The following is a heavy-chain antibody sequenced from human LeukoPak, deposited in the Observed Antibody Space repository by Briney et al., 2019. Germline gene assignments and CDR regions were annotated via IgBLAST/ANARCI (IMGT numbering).Heavy chain of an antibody. V-gene: IGHV4-34*01. Sequence: SETLSLTCAVYGGSFSGYYWSWIRQPPGKGLEWIGEINHSGSTNYNPSLKSRVTISVDTSKNQFSLKLSSVTAADTAVYYCARGATVATPGRYFDLWGRGTLVTVSS. CDR2: INHSGST. CDR1: GGSFSGYY. J-gene: IGHJ2*01. CDR3: ARGATVATPGRYFDL. D-gene: IGHD4-23*01.